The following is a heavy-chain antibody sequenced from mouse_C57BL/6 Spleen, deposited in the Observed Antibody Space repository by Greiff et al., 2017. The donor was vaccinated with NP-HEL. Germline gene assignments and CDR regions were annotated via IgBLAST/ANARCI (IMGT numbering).Heavy chain of an antibody. Sequence: EVKLVESGGGLVKPGGSLKLSCAASGFTFSDYGMHWVRQAPEKGLEWVAYISSGSSTIYYADTVKGRFTISRDNAKTTLFLQMTSLRSQDTAMYYCARRSANWDWYFDVWGTGTTVTVSS. CDR3: ARRSANWDWYFDV. V-gene: IGHV5-17*01. CDR1: GFTFSDYG. D-gene: IGHD4-1*01. J-gene: IGHJ1*03. CDR2: ISSGSSTI.